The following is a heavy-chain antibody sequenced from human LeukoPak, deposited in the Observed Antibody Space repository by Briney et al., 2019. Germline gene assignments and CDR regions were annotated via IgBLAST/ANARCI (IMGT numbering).Heavy chain of an antibody. CDR3: AKEYGYFDY. CDR2: IRYDGSNK. CDR1: GFTFNKYA. V-gene: IGHV3-30*02. J-gene: IGHJ4*02. D-gene: IGHD2-8*01. Sequence: GGSLRLSCAASGFTFNKYAMSWVRQAPGKGLEWVAFIRYDGSNKYYADSVKGRFTISRDNSKNTLYLQMNSLRAEDTAVYYCAKEYGYFDYWGQGTLVTVSS.